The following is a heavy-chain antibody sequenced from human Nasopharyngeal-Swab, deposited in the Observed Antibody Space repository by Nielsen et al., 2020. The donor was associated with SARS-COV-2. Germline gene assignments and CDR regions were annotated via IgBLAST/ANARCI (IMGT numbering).Heavy chain of an antibody. J-gene: IGHJ6*02. CDR1: GFIFSSYA. V-gene: IGHV3-30*04. CDR3: AKDWVGTSGASVYYYGMDV. Sequence: GESLKISCAASGFIFSSYAMHWVRQAPGKGLEWVAVISYDGSNKYYADSVKGRFTISRDNSKNTLYLQMNSLRAEDTAVYYCAKDWVGTSGASVYYYGMDVWGQGTTVTVSS. D-gene: IGHD3-16*01. CDR2: ISYDGSNK.